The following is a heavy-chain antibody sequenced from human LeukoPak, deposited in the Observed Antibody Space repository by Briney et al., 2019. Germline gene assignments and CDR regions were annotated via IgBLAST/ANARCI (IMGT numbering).Heavy chain of an antibody. D-gene: IGHD4-17*01. J-gene: IGHJ4*02. CDR2: IYWDDDK. Sequence: SGPTLLKPTQTLTLTCTFSGFSLSTSGVGVGWIRQPPGKALEWLALIYWDDDKRYSPSLKSRLTITKDTSKNQVVLTMTNMDPVDTATYYCAHKVYGDYYFDYWGQGTLVTVSS. V-gene: IGHV2-5*02. CDR1: GFSLSTSGVG. CDR3: AHKVYGDYYFDY.